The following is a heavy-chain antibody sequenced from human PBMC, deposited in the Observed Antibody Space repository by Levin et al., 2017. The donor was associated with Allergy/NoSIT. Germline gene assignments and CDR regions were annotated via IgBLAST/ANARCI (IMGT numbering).Heavy chain of an antibody. D-gene: IGHD3-9*01. CDR3: ARGGNLRYFDWLSETHTIRHFDY. CDR1: GYSFTSYW. CDR2: IYPGDSDT. V-gene: IGHV5-51*01. J-gene: IGHJ4*02. Sequence: GESLKISCKGSGYSFTSYWIGWVRQMPGKGLEWMGIIYPGDSDTRYSPSFQGQVTISADKSISTAYLQWSSLKASDTAMYYCARGGNLRYFDWLSETHTIRHFDYWGQGTLVTVSS.